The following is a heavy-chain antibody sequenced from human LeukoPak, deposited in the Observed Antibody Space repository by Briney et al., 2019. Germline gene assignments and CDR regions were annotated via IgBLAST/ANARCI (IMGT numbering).Heavy chain of an antibody. CDR1: GFTFSDYY. CDR3: ARLGSIAAAGTPDY. CDR2: ISGSTTYT. D-gene: IGHD6-13*01. V-gene: IGHV3-11*06. J-gene: IGHJ4*02. Sequence: GESLRLSCAASGFTFSDYYMSWIRQAPGKGLEWVSYISGSTTYTTYADSVKGRFTISRDNAKNSLYLQMNSLRGEDTAVYYCARLGSIAAAGTPDYWGQGTLVTVSS.